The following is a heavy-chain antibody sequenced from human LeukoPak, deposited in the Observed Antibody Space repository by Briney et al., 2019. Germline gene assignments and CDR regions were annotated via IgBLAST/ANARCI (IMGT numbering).Heavy chain of an antibody. J-gene: IGHJ2*01. CDR3: AKDLGSSWSHWYFDL. D-gene: IGHD6-13*01. CDR2: ISYDGSNK. Sequence: GGSLRLSCAASGFTFSSYAMSWVRQAPGKGLEWVAVISYDGSNKYYADSVKGRFTISRDNSKNTLYLQMNSLRAEDTAVYYCAKDLGSSWSHWYFDLWGRGTLVTVSS. V-gene: IGHV3-30*18. CDR1: GFTFSSYA.